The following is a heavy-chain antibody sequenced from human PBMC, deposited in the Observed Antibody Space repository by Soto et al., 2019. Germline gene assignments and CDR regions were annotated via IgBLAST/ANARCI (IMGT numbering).Heavy chain of an antibody. CDR2: ISGSGGST. J-gene: IGHJ6*02. CDR1: GFTFSSYA. Sequence: EVQLLESGGGLVQPGGSLRLSCAASGFTFSSYAMSWVRQAPGKGLEWVSAISGSGGSTYYADSVKGRFTISRDNSKNTLYLQIKSLRAEDTAVFYCASNPVPAAIQYYYYYGRDVWGQGTTVTVSS. D-gene: IGHD2-2*01. V-gene: IGHV3-23*01. CDR3: ASNPVPAAIQYYYYYGRDV.